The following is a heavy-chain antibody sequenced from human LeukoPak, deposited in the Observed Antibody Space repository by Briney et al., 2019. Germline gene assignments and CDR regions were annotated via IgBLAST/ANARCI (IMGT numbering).Heavy chain of an antibody. D-gene: IGHD4-17*01. V-gene: IGHV3-23*01. CDR2: ISGSGGST. J-gene: IGHJ3*02. CDR3: ARDRDDYGDPDAFDM. CDR1: GFTFCSYR. Sequence: GGSVRLSCAGSGFTFCSYRMMWVGPAPGEGRVGGSTISGSGGSTYYADSVKGRFTISRDNSKNTPYMQMNSLRADDTAVYYCARDRDDYGDPDAFDMWGQGTMVTVSS.